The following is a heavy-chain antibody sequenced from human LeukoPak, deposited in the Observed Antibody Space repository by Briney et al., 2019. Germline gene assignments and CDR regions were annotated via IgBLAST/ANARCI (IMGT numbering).Heavy chain of an antibody. CDR3: ARVKWRNDAFDI. CDR1: GYTFTSDD. CDR2: MNPNSGNT. D-gene: IGHD1-26*01. J-gene: IGHJ3*02. V-gene: IGHV1-8*01. Sequence: ASVKVSCKASGYTFTSDDINWVRQATGQGLEWMGWMNPNSGNTGYAQKFQGRVTMTRNTSISTAYMELSSLRSEDTAVYYCARVKWRNDAFDIWGQGTMVTVSS.